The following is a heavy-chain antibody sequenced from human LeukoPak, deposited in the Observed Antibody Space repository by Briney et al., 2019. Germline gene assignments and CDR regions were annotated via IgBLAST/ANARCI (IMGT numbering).Heavy chain of an antibody. J-gene: IGHJ3*02. CDR2: IIPIFGTA. V-gene: IGHV1-69*06. D-gene: IGHD4-17*01. Sequence: AASVKVSCKASGGTFSSYAISWVRQAPGQGLEWMGGIIPIFGTANYAQKFQGRVTITADKSTSTAYMELSSLRSEDTAVYYRARIQDYGDPGDAFDIWGQGTMVTVSS. CDR1: GGTFSSYA. CDR3: ARIQDYGDPGDAFDI.